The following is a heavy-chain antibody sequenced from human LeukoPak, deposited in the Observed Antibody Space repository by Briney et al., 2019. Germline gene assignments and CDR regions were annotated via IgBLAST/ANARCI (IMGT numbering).Heavy chain of an antibody. J-gene: IGHJ4*02. CDR3: ARQGAYCGGDCYSDY. CDR1: VLPDSSNS. CDR2: LYCGGRL. Sequence: QRGGSLRLPCAGSVLPDSSNSMDWVGQAPGKGLDWVSVLYCGGRLHYADSESGRFTITQDNSQDPLYLQINSLSGDDTSIYYCARQGAYCGGDCYSDYWGQGTLVTVSS. V-gene: IGHV3-53*01. D-gene: IGHD2-21*02.